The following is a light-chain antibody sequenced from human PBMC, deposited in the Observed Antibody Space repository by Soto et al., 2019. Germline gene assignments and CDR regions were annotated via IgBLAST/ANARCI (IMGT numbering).Light chain of an antibody. CDR2: SNN. V-gene: IGLV1-44*01. Sequence: QSVLTQPPSASGTPGPRVTISCSGSSSNIGSNAVDWYQQLPGTAPKLLIHSNNERPSGVPDRFSGSKSGTSASLAISGLQSEDEADYYCAAWDDSLNGPVFGGGTKLTVL. J-gene: IGLJ2*01. CDR3: AAWDDSLNGPV. CDR1: SSNIGSNA.